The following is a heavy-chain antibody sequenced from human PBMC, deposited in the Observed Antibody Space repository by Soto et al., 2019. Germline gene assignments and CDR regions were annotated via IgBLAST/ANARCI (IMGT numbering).Heavy chain of an antibody. CDR1: GGTFSNYA. J-gene: IGHJ6*02. CDR3: ATHHDYGGNYYYYGMDV. V-gene: IGHV1-69*12. D-gene: IGHD4-17*01. CDR2: IIPIFGTA. Sequence: QVQLVQSGAEVKKPGSSVKVSCKASGGTFSNYAISWVRQAPGQRLEWMGGIIPIFGTANYAQKFQGRVTITADESTSTAYMELSSLRSEDTAVYYCATHHDYGGNYYYYGMDVWGQGTTVTVSS.